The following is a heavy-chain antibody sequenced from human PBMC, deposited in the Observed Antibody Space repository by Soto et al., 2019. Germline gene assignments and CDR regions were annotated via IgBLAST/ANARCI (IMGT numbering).Heavy chain of an antibody. CDR2: ISSSSSTI. V-gene: IGHV3-48*01. CDR3: ARAPNKLCGRYSGSVDY. CDR1: GFTFSSYS. D-gene: IGHD3-16*01. Sequence: GGCLRLSCPASGFTFSSYSMNWVRQTPGKGLDWISYISSSSSTIYYADSMKGRFTHSRDNAKNTLYLKMNNLRVVKTTLEYGARAPNKLCGRYSGSVDYWGQETLVTVSS. J-gene: IGHJ4*01.